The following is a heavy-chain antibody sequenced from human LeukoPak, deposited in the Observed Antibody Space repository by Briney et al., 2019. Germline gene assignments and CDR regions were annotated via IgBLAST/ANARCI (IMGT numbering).Heavy chain of an antibody. J-gene: IGHJ4*02. D-gene: IGHD3-22*01. CDR2: IYYSGST. CDR1: GGSISSYY. Sequence: SETLSLTCTVSGGSISSYYWSWIRQPPGKGLECMGYIYYSGSTNYNPSLKSRVTISVDTSKHQFSLKLSSVTAADTAVYYCARRTYFYDSSGYYFDYWGQGTLVTVSS. CDR3: ARRTYFYDSSGYYFDY. V-gene: IGHV4-59*01.